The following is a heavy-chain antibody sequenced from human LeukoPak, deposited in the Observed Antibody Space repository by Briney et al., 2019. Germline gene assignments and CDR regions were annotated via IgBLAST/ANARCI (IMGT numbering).Heavy chain of an antibody. D-gene: IGHD3-22*01. V-gene: IGHV4-4*09. CDR1: GGSISTYY. CDR2: ISTSGST. CDR3: ASPRSGYRYTFDY. J-gene: IGHJ4*02. Sequence: PSETLSLTCTVYGGSISTYYWNWIRQPPGKGLEWIGYISTSGSTNYNPSLKSRVSISLDTSKNRFSLNLNFVTAADTAVYYCASPRSGYRYTFDYWGQGALVTVSS.